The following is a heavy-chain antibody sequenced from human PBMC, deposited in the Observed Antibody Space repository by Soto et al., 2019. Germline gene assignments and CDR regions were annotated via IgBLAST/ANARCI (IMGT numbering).Heavy chain of an antibody. D-gene: IGHD2-21*02. Sequence: SVKVSCKASGGTFSSYAISWVRQAPGQGLEWMGGIIPIFGTANYAQKFQGRVTITADESTSTAYMELSSLRSEDTAVYFFASVVTGFFYYFDYWGQGTLVTVSS. J-gene: IGHJ4*02. V-gene: IGHV1-69*13. CDR1: GGTFSSYA. CDR2: IIPIFGTA. CDR3: ASVVTGFFYYFDY.